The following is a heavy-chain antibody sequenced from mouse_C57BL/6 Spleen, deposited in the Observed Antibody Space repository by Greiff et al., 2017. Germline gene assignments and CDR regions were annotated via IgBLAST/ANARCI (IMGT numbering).Heavy chain of an antibody. Sequence: QVQLQQPGAELVMPGASVKLSCKASGYTFTSYWMHWVKQRPGQGLEWIGEIDPSDSYTNYNQKFKGKSTLTVDKSPSTAYMQLSSLTSEDSAVYYCARSGGSPPFAYWGQGTLVTVSA. CDR2: IDPSDSYT. V-gene: IGHV1-69*01. CDR1: GYTFTSYW. J-gene: IGHJ3*01. CDR3: ARSGGSPPFAY. D-gene: IGHD1-1*01.